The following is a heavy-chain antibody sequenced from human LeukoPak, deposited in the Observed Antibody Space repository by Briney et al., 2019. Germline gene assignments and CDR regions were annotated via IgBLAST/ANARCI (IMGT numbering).Heavy chain of an antibody. Sequence: GGALRLSCAASGFTLSTYAMSWVRQTPGKGLEWVAATSSSDAGTYHADSVRGRFTISRDNSKNTLYLQMNSLRAEDAAVYFCAKAPVTSCRGAYCYPFDSWGQGTLVTVSS. V-gene: IGHV3-23*01. D-gene: IGHD2-21*01. J-gene: IGHJ4*02. CDR3: AKAPVTSCRGAYCYPFDS. CDR2: TSSSDAGT. CDR1: GFTLSTYA.